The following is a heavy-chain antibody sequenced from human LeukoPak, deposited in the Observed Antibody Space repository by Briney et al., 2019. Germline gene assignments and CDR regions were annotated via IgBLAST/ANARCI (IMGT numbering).Heavy chain of an antibody. CDR3: ASPTGYSLHYYYGMDV. V-gene: IGHV1-46*01. J-gene: IGHJ6*02. D-gene: IGHD3-9*01. Sequence: ASVKVSCKASGYTFTNFYMHWVRQAPGQGLEWMGVIDPSAGSTTYAQKFQGRVTMTRDTATSTVYMELSSLRSEDTAVYYCASPTGYSLHYYYGMDVWGQGTTVTVSS. CDR1: GYTFTNFY. CDR2: IDPSAGST.